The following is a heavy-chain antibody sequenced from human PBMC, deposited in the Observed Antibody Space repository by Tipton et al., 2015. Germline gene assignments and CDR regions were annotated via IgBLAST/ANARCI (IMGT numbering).Heavy chain of an antibody. J-gene: IGHJ6*02. CDR3: ARRYYYDFRGSYGMDV. CDR2: ISTTSTYI. V-gene: IGHV3-21*01. Sequence: GSLRLSCVASGFTFSAFSMNWVRQAPGKGLEWVSSISTTSTYIYYAGSVKGRFTISRDNAENSLYLHMSSLRAEDTAVYYCARRYYYDFRGSYGMDVWGQGTTVTVSS. CDR1: GFTFSAFS. D-gene: IGHD3-22*01.